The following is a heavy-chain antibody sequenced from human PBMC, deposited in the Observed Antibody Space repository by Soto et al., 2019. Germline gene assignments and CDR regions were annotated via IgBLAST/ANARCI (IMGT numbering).Heavy chain of an antibody. CDR3: ARGYCSGGSCYEYYFDY. V-gene: IGHV1-69*13. J-gene: IGHJ4*02. CDR2: IIPIFGTA. D-gene: IGHD2-15*01. Sequence: SVKVSCKASGGTFSSYAISWVRQAPGQGLEWMGGIIPIFGTANYAQKFQGRVTITADESTSTAYMELSSLRSEDTAVYYCARGYCSGGSCYEYYFDYWGQGTLVTVSS. CDR1: GGTFSSYA.